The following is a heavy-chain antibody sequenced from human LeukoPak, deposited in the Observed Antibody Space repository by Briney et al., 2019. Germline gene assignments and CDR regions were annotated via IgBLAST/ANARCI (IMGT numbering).Heavy chain of an antibody. Sequence: SETLSLTCTVSGDSFRSFYWSWIRQPPGKGLEWIGYIYDSRNTNYNPSLKSRVTISVDTSKNQFSLKLSSVTAADTAVYYCARVTVTTVTFDYWGQGTLVTVSS. CDR2: IYDSRNT. J-gene: IGHJ4*02. CDR3: ARVTVTTVTFDY. V-gene: IGHV4-59*12. CDR1: GDSFRSFY. D-gene: IGHD4-11*01.